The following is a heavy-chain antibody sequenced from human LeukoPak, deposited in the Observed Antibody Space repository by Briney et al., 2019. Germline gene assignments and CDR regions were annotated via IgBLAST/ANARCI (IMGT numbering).Heavy chain of an antibody. CDR1: GFTFSSYA. CDR3: AREFWFGDVIPWMNGDYYGMDG. V-gene: IGHV3-30*04. D-gene: IGHD3-10*01. CDR2: ISYDGSNK. J-gene: IGHJ6*02. Sequence: GGSLRLSCAASGFTFSSYAMHWVRQAPGKGLEWVAVISYDGSNKYYADSVKGRFTISRDNSKNTLYLQMNSLRAEDTAVYYCAREFWFGDVIPWMNGDYYGMDGWGQGTTVTVSS.